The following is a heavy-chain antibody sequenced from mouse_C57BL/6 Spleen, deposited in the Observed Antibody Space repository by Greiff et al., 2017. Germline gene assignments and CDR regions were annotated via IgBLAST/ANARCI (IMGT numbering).Heavy chain of an antibody. CDR2: IYPGSGST. CDR1: GYTFTSYW. D-gene: IGHD2-4*01. V-gene: IGHV1-55*01. J-gene: IGHJ1*03. CDR3: ARQVYYDYDAVWYFDV. Sequence: QVQLQQPGAELVKPGASVKMSCKASGYTFTSYWITWVKQRPGQGLEWIGDIYPGSGSTNYNEKFKSKATLTVDTSSSTAYMQLSSRTSEDSAVYYCARQVYYDYDAVWYFDVWGTGTTVTVSS.